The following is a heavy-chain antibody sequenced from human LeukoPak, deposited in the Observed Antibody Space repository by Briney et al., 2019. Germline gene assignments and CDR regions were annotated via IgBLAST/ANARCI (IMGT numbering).Heavy chain of an antibody. Sequence: GGSLRLSCTASGFTFSNAWMSWVRQAPGKGLEWVGRIKSKADGGTTDYAAPVKGRFTISKDESKNTLYLQMNSLKTEDTAVYYCATESPEFDYWGQGTLVTVSS. CDR3: ATESPEFDY. CDR2: IKSKADGGTT. CDR1: GFTFSNAW. V-gene: IGHV3-15*01. J-gene: IGHJ4*02.